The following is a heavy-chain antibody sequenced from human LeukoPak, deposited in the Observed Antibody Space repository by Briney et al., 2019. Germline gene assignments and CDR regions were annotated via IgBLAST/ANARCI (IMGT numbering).Heavy chain of an antibody. CDR3: ARDPYPRMVRGVDGLYYFDY. Sequence: PSETLSLTCTVSGGSISSSSYYWGWIRQPPGKGLEWIGSIYYSVSTYYNPSLKSRVTISVDASKKQFSLKLSSVTAADTAVYYCARDPYPRMVRGVDGLYYFDYWGQGTLVTVSS. CDR2: IYYSVST. V-gene: IGHV4-39*07. CDR1: GGSISSSSYY. D-gene: IGHD3-10*01. J-gene: IGHJ4*02.